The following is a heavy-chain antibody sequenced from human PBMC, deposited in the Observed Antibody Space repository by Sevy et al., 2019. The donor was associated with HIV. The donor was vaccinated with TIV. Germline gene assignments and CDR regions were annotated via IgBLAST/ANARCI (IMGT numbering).Heavy chain of an antibody. V-gene: IGHV1-2*02. Sequence: ASVKVSCKASGYTFTGYYINWVRQAPGQGLEWMGWINPNRGTKNYAQKFQDRVTMNRDTSMNTVYMELSSLRSDDTAVYFCARWQFGELLTPGPYTDYWGQGTLVTVSS. J-gene: IGHJ4*02. CDR1: GYTFTGYY. CDR3: ARWQFGELLTPGPYTDY. CDR2: INPNRGTK. D-gene: IGHD3-10*01.